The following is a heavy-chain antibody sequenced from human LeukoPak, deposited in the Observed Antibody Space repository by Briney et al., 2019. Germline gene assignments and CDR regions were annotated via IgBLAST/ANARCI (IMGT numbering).Heavy chain of an antibody. V-gene: IGHV1-2*02. J-gene: IGHJ4*02. Sequence: ASVKVSCKASGYTFTSYDINWVRQATGQGLEWMGWINPNSGGTNYAQKFQGRVTMTRDTSISTAYMELSRLRSDDTAVYYCARDYYDSSGYPQPFDYWGQGTLVTVSS. D-gene: IGHD3-22*01. CDR2: INPNSGGT. CDR3: ARDYYDSSGYPQPFDY. CDR1: GYTFTSYD.